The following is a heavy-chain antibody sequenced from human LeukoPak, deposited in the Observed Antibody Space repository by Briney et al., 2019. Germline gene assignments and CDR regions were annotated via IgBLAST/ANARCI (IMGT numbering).Heavy chain of an antibody. CDR1: GGSFSGYY. V-gene: IGHV4-34*01. CDR3: ARVQLWVYYYMDV. J-gene: IGHJ6*03. Sequence: SETLSLTCAVYGGSFSGYYWSWIRQPPGKGLEWIGEINHSGGTNYNPSLKSRVTISVDTSKNQFPLKLSSVTAADTAVYYCARVQLWVYYYMDVWGKGTTVTVSS. CDR2: INHSGGT. D-gene: IGHD5-18*01.